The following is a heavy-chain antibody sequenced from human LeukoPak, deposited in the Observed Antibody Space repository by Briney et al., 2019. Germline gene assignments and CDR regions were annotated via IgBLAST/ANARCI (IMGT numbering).Heavy chain of an antibody. D-gene: IGHD3-3*01. CDR2: INSDGSST. J-gene: IGHJ4*02. Sequence: GGSLRLSCAASGFTFSSYWMHWVRQAPGKGLVWVSRINSDGSSTSYADSVKGRFTISSDNAKNTLYLQMNSLRAEDTAVYYCARGRFLEWFLIDYWGQGTLVTVSS. V-gene: IGHV3-74*01. CDR3: ARGRFLEWFLIDY. CDR1: GFTFSSYW.